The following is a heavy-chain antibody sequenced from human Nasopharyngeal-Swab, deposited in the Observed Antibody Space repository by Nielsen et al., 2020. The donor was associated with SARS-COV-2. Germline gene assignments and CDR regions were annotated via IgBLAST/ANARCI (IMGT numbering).Heavy chain of an antibody. J-gene: IGHJ6*03. CDR2: IYHSGST. D-gene: IGHD3-10*01. V-gene: IGHV4-38-2*02. CDR3: ARDRPYYYGSGAYYMDV. Sequence: SETLSLTCTVSGYSISSGYYWGWIRQPPGKGLEWIGSIYHSGSTYYNPSPKSRVTISVDTSKNQFSLKLSSVTAADTAVYYCARDRPYYYGSGAYYMDVWGKGTTVTVSS. CDR1: GYSISSGYY.